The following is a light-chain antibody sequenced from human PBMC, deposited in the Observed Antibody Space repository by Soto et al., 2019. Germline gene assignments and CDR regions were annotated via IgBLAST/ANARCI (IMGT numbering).Light chain of an antibody. CDR1: QSVSSSH. J-gene: IGKJ1*01. Sequence: IVLTHSPGTLSLSPWERATLSCRASQSVSSSHLAWYQQKPGQAPRLLIFDASQRATGIPARFRGSGSGTDFTLSISSLEPEDFAVYYCQQRTDRPPGKFGQGTKVDIK. V-gene: IGKV3D-20*02. CDR2: DAS. CDR3: QQRTDRPPGK.